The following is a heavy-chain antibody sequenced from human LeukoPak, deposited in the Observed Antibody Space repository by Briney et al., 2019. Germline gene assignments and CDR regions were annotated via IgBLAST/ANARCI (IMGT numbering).Heavy chain of an antibody. Sequence: ETLSLTCAVSGGSISSSNWWSWVRQPPGKGLEWISILSSSGGATYYADSVKGRFTISRDNSKNTLYLQMNSLRAEDTAVYYCAKKRVITTPAAIDWYFDLWGRGTLLTVSS. D-gene: IGHD2-2*01. CDR1: GGSISSSN. V-gene: IGHV3-23*01. CDR3: AKKRVITTPAAIDWYFDL. CDR2: LSSSGGAT. J-gene: IGHJ2*01.